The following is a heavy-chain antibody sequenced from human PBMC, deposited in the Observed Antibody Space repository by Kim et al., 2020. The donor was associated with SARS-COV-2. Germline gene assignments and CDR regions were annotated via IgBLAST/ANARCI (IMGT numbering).Heavy chain of an antibody. V-gene: IGHV3-7*05. D-gene: IGHD6-19*01. J-gene: IGHJ4*02. CDR3: ARDVEWMVDY. Sequence: GGSLRLSCAASGFTFSSSWMSWVRQAPGKGLEWVANIKQDGSETYYVDSVKGRFTISRDNAKNSLYMQMNSLLAEDTAVYYCARDVEWMVDYWGQGTLVT. CDR2: IKQDGSET. CDR1: GFTFSSSW.